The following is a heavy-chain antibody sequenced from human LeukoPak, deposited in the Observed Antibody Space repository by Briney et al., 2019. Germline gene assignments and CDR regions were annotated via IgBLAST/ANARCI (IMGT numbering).Heavy chain of an antibody. Sequence: KTSETLSLTCAVYGGSFSGYYWSWIRQPPGKGLEWIGEINHSGSTNYSPSLKSRLTMSVDTSKNQFSLELTSVTAADTAVYYCAREETTRSQRAFDYWGQGSLVTVSS. CDR1: GGSFSGYY. CDR2: INHSGST. D-gene: IGHD2-15*01. J-gene: IGHJ4*02. V-gene: IGHV4-34*01. CDR3: AREETTRSQRAFDY.